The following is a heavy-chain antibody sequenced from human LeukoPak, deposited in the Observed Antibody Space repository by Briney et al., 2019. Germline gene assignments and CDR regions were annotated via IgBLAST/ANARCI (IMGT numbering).Heavy chain of an antibody. CDR1: GFTFSGFA. CDR3: AKQTESATAKYDF. Sequence: GGSVRLSCAGSGFTFSGFAMSWVRQAPGKGLQWVSAISEFGDTIFDINSVKGWFTISRDNSNNTLYLQMDSLRAEDTAVYFCAKQTESATAKYDFWGQGALVTVSS. J-gene: IGHJ4*02. V-gene: IGHV3-23*01. CDR2: ISEFGDTI.